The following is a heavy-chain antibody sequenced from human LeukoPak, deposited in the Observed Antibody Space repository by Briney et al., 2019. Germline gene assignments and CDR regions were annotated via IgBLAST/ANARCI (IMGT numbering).Heavy chain of an antibody. CDR2: ISSDGSYK. J-gene: IGHJ3*02. V-gene: IGHV3-30*18. Sequence: GGSLRLSCAASGFTFNSYGMHWVRQAPGKGLEWVAVISSDGSYKYYADSVKGRFTISRDNTKNTLYLQMNSLRVEDTAVYYCAEDRVGAPDVFDIWGQGTMVTVSS. D-gene: IGHD1-26*01. CDR1: GFTFNSYG. CDR3: AEDRVGAPDVFDI.